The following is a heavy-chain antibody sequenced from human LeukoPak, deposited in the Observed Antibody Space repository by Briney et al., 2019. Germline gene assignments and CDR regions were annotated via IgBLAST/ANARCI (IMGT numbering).Heavy chain of an antibody. CDR3: ARVGAVAGTSSDY. D-gene: IGHD6-19*01. CDR1: GYTFTSYG. J-gene: IGHJ4*02. Sequence: GSSVNVSCTASGYTFTSYGISWVRQAPGQGLEWMGWISAYKCNTNYAQKLQGRGTMTTDTSTSTASMELRSLRSDDPAVYYCARVGAVAGTSSDYWGQGTLVTVSS. V-gene: IGHV1-18*04. CDR2: ISAYKCNT.